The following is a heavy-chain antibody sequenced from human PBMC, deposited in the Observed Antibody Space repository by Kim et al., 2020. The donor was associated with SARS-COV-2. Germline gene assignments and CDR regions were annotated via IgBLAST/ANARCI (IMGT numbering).Heavy chain of an antibody. CDR2: INHSGST. Sequence: SETLSLTCAVYGGSFSGYYWSWIRQPPGKGLEWIGEINHSGSTNYNPSLKSRVTISVDTSKNQFSLKLSSVTAADTAVYYCARGYCSSTSCYRFDPWRLGTLVTVSS. CDR1: GGSFSGYY. CDR3: ARGYCSSTSCYRFDP. D-gene: IGHD2-2*01. J-gene: IGHJ5*02. V-gene: IGHV4-34*01.